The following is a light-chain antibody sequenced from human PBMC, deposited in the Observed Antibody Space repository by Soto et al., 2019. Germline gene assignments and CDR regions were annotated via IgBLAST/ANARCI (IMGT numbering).Light chain of an antibody. CDR1: QTVRNNY. J-gene: IGKJ4*01. V-gene: IGKV3-20*01. Sequence: EFVFTQAPGTLSFSPGERATLSCRASQTVRNNYLAWYQQKPGQAPRLLIYDASSRATGIPDRFSGGGSGTDFTLTISRLEPEDFAVYYCQQFSSYTLTFGGGTKV. CDR2: DAS. CDR3: QQFSSYTLT.